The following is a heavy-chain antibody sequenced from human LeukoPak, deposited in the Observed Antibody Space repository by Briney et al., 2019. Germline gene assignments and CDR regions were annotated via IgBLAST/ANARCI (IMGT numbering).Heavy chain of an antibody. CDR1: GYTLTELS. CDR2: FDPEDGET. CDR3: ARAVRGYFDY. J-gene: IGHJ4*02. Sequence: ASVKVSCKVSGYTLTELSMHWVRQAPGKGLEWMGGFDPEDGETIYAQKFQGRVTITTDESTNTAYMELSSLRSEDTAVYYCARAVRGYFDYWGQGTLVTVSS. V-gene: IGHV1-24*01.